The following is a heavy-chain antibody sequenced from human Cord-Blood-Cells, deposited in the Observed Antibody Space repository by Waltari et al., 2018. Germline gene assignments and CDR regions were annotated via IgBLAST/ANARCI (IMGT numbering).Heavy chain of an antibody. Sequence: EVQLLESGGGLVQPGGSLRLSCAASGFTFSSFAMSWARRAPGTGLEWVSAIGGSGGSTYYAVSVKGRFTSSRDNSKNTLYLQMNSLRAEDTAVYYCAKMQLVFDYWGQGTLVTVSS. CDR2: IGGSGGST. J-gene: IGHJ4*02. V-gene: IGHV3-23*01. CDR1: GFTFSSFA. CDR3: AKMQLVFDY. D-gene: IGHD6-6*01.